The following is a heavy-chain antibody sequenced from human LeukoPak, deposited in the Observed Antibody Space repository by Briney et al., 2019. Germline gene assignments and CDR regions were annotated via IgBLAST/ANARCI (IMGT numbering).Heavy chain of an antibody. J-gene: IGHJ3*02. CDR3: AGPEGVGARLAFDI. CDR2: IYSGGST. D-gene: IGHD1-26*01. CDR1: GFTVSSNY. V-gene: IGHV3-53*01. Sequence: GGSLRLSCAASGFTVSSNYMSWVRQAPGKGLEWVSVIYSGGSTYYADSVKGRFTISRDNSKNTLYLQMNSLRAEDTAVYYCAGPEGVGARLAFDIWGQGTMVTVSS.